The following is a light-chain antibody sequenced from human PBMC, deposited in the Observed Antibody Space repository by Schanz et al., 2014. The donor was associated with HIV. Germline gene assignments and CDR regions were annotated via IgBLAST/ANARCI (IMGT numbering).Light chain of an antibody. J-gene: IGKJ1*01. V-gene: IGKV3-20*01. Sequence: DIVLTQSPGTLSLSPGERATLSCRASQYVSNNYLSWHQQKPGQAPRLLIFGASGRATGIPDRFSGSVSGTDFTLTISCLQSEDSATYYCQQYSSYPLTFGQGTKVEVK. CDR1: QYVSNNY. CDR3: QQYSSYPLT. CDR2: GAS.